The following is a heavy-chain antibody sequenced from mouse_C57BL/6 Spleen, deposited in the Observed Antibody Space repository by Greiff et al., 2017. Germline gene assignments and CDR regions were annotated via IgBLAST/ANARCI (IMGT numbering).Heavy chain of an antibody. CDR2: INPNNGGT. Sequence: EVQLQQSGPELVKPGASVKISCKASGYTFTDYYMNWVKQSHGKSLEWIGDINPNNGGTSYNQKFKSKATLTVDKSSSTAYMELRSLTSEDSAVYYCARGGYYGSSSYFDYWGQGTTLTVSS. CDR1: GYTFTDYY. V-gene: IGHV1-26*01. J-gene: IGHJ2*01. CDR3: ARGGYYGSSSYFDY. D-gene: IGHD1-1*01.